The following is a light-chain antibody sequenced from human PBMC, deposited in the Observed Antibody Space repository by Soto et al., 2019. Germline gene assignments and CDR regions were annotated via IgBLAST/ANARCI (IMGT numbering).Light chain of an antibody. V-gene: IGLV7-46*01. J-gene: IGLJ3*02. CDR3: LLSYADARPWV. CDR1: TGAVTDTHY. CDR2: NTN. Sequence: QAVVTQEPSLTVSPGGTVTLTCSSSTGAVTDTHYPFWFQQKPGQAPRTMIYNTNNKHSWTPARFSGSLLGGKAALTLSGAQPEDEAEYYCLLSYADARPWVFGGGTKLTVL.